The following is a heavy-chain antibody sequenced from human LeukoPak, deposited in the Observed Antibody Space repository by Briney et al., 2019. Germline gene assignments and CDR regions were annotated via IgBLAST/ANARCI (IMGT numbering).Heavy chain of an antibody. CDR3: ARVPPSGHQVFGSDY. CDR2: ISANNGEI. Sequence: GASVMVSCKASGFTFTNYGISWVRQAPGQGLEWMSWISANNGEIRYAQKFQGRVIMTTDTSTTTAYMELTSLRSDDTAVYYCARVPPSGHQVFGSDYWGQGTQVTVPS. V-gene: IGHV1-18*04. CDR1: GFTFTNYG. D-gene: IGHD3-3*01. J-gene: IGHJ4*02.